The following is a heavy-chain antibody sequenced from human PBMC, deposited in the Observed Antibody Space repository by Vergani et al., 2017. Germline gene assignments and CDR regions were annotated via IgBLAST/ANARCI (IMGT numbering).Heavy chain of an antibody. V-gene: IGHV4-34*01. CDR2: INHSGST. CDR1: GGSFSGYH. D-gene: IGHD3-3*01. CDR3: ARGRYDFWSGYSGLADNWFDP. Sequence: QVQLQQWGAGLLKPSETLSLTCAVYGGSFSGYHWSWIRQPPGKGLEWIGEINHSGSTNYNPSLKSRVTISVDTSKNQFSLKLSSVTAADTAVYYCARGRYDFWSGYSGLADNWFDPWGQGTLVTVSS. J-gene: IGHJ5*02.